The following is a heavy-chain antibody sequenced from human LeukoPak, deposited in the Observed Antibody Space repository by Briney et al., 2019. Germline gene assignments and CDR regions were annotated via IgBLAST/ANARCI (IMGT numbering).Heavy chain of an antibody. J-gene: IGHJ4*02. CDR3: ARSRGVGPGAYFDY. Sequence: PGGSLRLSCAASGFSFSSYSMNWVRQAPGKGLELVSSISRSSTDIQYADSVKGRFTISRDNAKNSLYLQMKSLRAEDTAVYYCARSRGVGPGAYFDYWGQGTLVTVSS. CDR1: GFSFSSYS. D-gene: IGHD1-26*01. V-gene: IGHV3-21*04. CDR2: ISRSSTDI.